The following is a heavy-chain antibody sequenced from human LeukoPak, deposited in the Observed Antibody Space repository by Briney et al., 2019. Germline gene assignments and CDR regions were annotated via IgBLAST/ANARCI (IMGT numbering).Heavy chain of an antibody. CDR2: AYYRSKWYN. CDR1: GDSVSSNSAA. J-gene: IGHJ6*02. V-gene: IGHV6-1*01. Sequence: SQTPSLTCAISGDSVSSNSAAWNWIRQSPSRGLEWLGRAYYRSKWYNDYAVSVKGRITINPDTSKNQLSLQLNSVTPEDTAVYYCARGCSSTSCLVFGMDVWGQGTTVTVSS. D-gene: IGHD2-2*01. CDR3: ARGCSSTSCLVFGMDV.